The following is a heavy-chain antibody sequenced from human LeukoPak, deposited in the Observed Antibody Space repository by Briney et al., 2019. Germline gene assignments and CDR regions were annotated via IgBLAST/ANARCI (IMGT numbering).Heavy chain of an antibody. J-gene: IGHJ6*02. CDR3: AGGAGVYYYGLDV. Sequence: GGALRLSCAAPGFTFNSYAMSWGRQAPGKGLEWLSAMSGSGSSTYYADSVKGRFTISRDNSNNTLYLQMNSLRAEDTAVYYCAGGAGVYYYGLDVWGQGTTVTVS. CDR2: MSGSGSST. V-gene: IGHV3-23*01. CDR1: GFTFNSYA.